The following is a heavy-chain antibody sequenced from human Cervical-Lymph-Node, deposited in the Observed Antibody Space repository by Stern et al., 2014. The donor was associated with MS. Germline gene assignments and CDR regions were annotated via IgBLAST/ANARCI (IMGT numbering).Heavy chain of an antibody. CDR1: GGSISSVGYY. CDR3: ATSLYASTWSR. J-gene: IGHJ4*02. V-gene: IGHV4-31*03. Sequence: ESGPGLVKPSQTLSLTCTVSGGSISSVGYYWSWIRQHPGKGLEWIGYIYYNGNTDYSPSLKSRVSISVDTSKNQFSMQLTSVTDADTAEYYCATSLYASTWSRWGQGALVTVSS. D-gene: IGHD6-13*01. CDR2: IYYNGNT.